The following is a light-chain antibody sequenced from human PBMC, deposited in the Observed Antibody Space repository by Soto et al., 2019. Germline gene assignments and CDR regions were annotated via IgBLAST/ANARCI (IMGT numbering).Light chain of an antibody. CDR3: QQSNGWPWT. V-gene: IGKV3-15*01. CDR1: QTIGQK. Sequence: EIVLAQSPATLSVTPGERITLSCRATQTIGQKLAWYLQRPGQAPSLLMYGASTRATDIPARFSGSVSGTEFTLTITGLQSEDSAVYYCQQSNGWPWTFGQGTKVEI. J-gene: IGKJ1*01. CDR2: GAS.